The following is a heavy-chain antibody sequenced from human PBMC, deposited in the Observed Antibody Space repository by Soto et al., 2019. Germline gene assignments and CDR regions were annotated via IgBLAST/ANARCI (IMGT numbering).Heavy chain of an antibody. CDR2: IIPIFGTA. V-gene: IGHV1-69*13. J-gene: IGHJ6*02. CDR3: ARHNRIPPAVVPYYYYGMDV. CDR1: GGTFSSYA. D-gene: IGHD2-2*01. Sequence: SVKVSCKASGGTFSSYAISWVRQAPGQGLEWMGGIIPIFGTANYAQKLQGRVTITADESTSTAYMELSSLRSEDTAVYYCARHNRIPPAVVPYYYYGMDVWGQGTTVTVSS.